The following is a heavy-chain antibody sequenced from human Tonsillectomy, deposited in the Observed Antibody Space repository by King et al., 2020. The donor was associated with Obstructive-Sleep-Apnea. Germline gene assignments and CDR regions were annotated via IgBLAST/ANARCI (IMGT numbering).Heavy chain of an antibody. CDR3: ARPSSAVTQGLFDY. CDR2: LNQDGSEK. J-gene: IGHJ4*02. D-gene: IGHD4-17*01. V-gene: IGHV3-7*03. CDR1: GFTFSTFW. Sequence: VQLVESGGGLGQPGGSLRLSCTTSGFTFSTFWMSLVRQAPGKGLEWVANLNQDGSEKYYVDSVKGRFTISRDNAKNSLYLQLSSLRAEDTAVYYCARPSSAVTQGLFDYWGQGTLVTVSS.